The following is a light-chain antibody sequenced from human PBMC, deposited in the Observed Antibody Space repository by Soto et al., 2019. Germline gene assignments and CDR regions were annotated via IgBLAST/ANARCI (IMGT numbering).Light chain of an antibody. CDR3: SSYTSSNTVV. CDR1: SSDVGGYNY. Sequence: QSVLPQPASVSGSPGQSITISCSGTSSDVGGYNYVCWYQQHPGKAPKPMIFDVDNRPSGVSNRFSGSRSGNTASLTISGLQAEDEADYYCSSYTSSNTVVFGGGTKLTVL. V-gene: IGLV2-14*01. J-gene: IGLJ2*01. CDR2: DVD.